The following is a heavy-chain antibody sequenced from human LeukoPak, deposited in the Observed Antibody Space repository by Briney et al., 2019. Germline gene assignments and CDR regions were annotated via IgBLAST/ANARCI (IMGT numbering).Heavy chain of an antibody. D-gene: IGHD6-6*01. CDR3: AREVRGQLVRDYFDY. CDR1: GYTFTSYA. J-gene: IGHJ4*02. Sequence: ASVKVSCKASGYTFTSYAMNWVRQAPGQGLEWMGWINTNTGNPTYAQGFTGRFVFSLDTSVSTAYLQISSLKAEDTAVYYCAREVRGQLVRDYFDYWGQGTLVTVSS. CDR2: INTNTGNP. V-gene: IGHV7-4-1*02.